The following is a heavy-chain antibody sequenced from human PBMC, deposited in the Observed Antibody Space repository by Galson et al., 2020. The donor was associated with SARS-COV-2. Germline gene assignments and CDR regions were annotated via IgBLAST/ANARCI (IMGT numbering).Heavy chain of an antibody. Sequence: SETLSLTCTVSGGTISSYYWSWIRQPPGKGLEWIGYIYSSGRTTYNPSLQSRVTISVDTSKNQFSLKLSSVTAADTAVYYCARDRSWYGSGYGMDVWGQVTTVTVSS. CDR2: IYSSGRT. CDR3: ARDRSWYGSGYGMDV. V-gene: IGHV4-59*13. D-gene: IGHD3-10*01. J-gene: IGHJ6*02. CDR1: GGTISSYY.